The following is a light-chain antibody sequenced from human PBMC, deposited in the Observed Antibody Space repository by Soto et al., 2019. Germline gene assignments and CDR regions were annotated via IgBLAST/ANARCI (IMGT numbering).Light chain of an antibody. V-gene: IGKV1-5*01. CDR1: QTISVS. CDR2: DAS. J-gene: IGKJ1*01. CDR3: QQYDKYST. Sequence: QMTQSPSTLSASVGDTVTITCRASQTISVSLAWYQQKPGKAPNLLIYDASTLQEGVPSRFSGSGSGTEFTLTVTSLQPDDFTTYFCQQYDKYSTFGQGTKVDVK.